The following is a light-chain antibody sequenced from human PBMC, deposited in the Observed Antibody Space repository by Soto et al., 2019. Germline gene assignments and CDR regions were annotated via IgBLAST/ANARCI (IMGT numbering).Light chain of an antibody. CDR2: EVT. V-gene: IGLV2-8*01. CDR3: SSCAGSTNTPSKV. J-gene: IGLJ2*01. CDR1: RSDVGSYNY. Sequence: QSALTQPPSASGSPGQSVTISCTGTRSDVGSYNYVSWYQQHPGKAPKLMIYEVTKRPPGVPDRFSGSKSGNTGSLTVSGLHADDAADYDCSSCAGSTNTPSKVFGAGTTLTVL.